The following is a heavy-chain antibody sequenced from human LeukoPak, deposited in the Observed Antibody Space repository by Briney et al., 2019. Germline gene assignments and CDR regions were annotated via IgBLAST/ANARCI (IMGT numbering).Heavy chain of an antibody. J-gene: IGHJ4*02. CDR2: ISGSGGST. Sequence: PGGTLRLSCAASGFTFSSYAMSWVRQAPGKGLEWVSAISGSGGSTYYADSVKGRFTISRDNAKNSLYLQMNSLRAEDTAVYYCARDSGSGWFGESESFDYWGQGTLVTVSS. D-gene: IGHD3-10*01. V-gene: IGHV3-23*01. CDR1: GFTFSSYA. CDR3: ARDSGSGWFGESESFDY.